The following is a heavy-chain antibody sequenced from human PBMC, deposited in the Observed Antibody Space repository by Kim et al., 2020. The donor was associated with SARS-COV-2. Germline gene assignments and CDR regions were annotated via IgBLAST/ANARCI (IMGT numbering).Heavy chain of an antibody. D-gene: IGHD3-22*01. Sequence: GGSLRLSCAASGFTFSSYAMHWVRQAPGKGLEWVAVISYDGSNKYYADSVKGRFTISRDNSKNTLYLQMNSLRAEDTAVYYCARDFYHDSGGSCYLDYWGQGTLVTVSS. J-gene: IGHJ4*02. CDR2: ISYDGSNK. V-gene: IGHV3-30-3*01. CDR1: GFTFSSYA. CDR3: ARDFYHDSGGSCYLDY.